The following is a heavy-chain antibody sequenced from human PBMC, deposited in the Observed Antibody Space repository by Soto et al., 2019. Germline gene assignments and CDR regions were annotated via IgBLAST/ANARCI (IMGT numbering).Heavy chain of an antibody. CDR3: ARDQGRSSGSKGEAFDI. CDR1: GFIFSTNW. Sequence: EVQLVESGGGLVQPGGSLRLSCAGSGFIFSTNWMSWVRQAPGKGLEWVANIKQDGSEKYYVDSVKGRFTISRDKAKNPLYLQMNSLRAEDTAVYYCARDQGRSSGSKGEAFDIWGQGTMVTVSA. V-gene: IGHV3-7*01. CDR2: IKQDGSEK. J-gene: IGHJ3*02. D-gene: IGHD1-26*01.